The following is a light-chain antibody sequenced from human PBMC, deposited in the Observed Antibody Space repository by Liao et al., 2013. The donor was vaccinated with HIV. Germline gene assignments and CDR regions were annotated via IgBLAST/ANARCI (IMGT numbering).Light chain of an antibody. CDR2: YDS. CDR3: YSAADNNVRV. J-gene: IGLJ3*02. Sequence: SYVLTQPPSVSVAPGKTARITCGGNNIGSKSVHWYQQKPGQAPVLVIYYDSDRPSGIPERFSGSSSGTTVTLTISGAQVEDEADYYCYSAADNNVRVFGGGTKLTVL. CDR1: NIGSKS. V-gene: IGLV3-21*01.